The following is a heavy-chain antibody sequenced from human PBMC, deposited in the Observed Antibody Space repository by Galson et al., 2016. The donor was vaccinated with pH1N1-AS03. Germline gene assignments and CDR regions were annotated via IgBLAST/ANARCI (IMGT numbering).Heavy chain of an antibody. J-gene: IGHJ3*02. CDR1: EDAFTNSW. V-gene: IGHV5-51*01. Sequence: QSGAEVKKPGESLRISCKGSEDAFTNSWIGWVRQTPEKGLEYMGIIYPGDSDTRYSPSFQGQVTISVDKSITTAYLQWNSLKASDTAIYYCARRAFARAFDTWGQDTTVIVSS. CDR2: IYPGDSDT. CDR3: ARRAFARAFDT.